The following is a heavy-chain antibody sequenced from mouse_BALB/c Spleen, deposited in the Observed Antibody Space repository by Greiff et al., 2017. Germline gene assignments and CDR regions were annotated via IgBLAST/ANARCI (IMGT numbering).Heavy chain of an antibody. V-gene: IGHV5-17*02. CDR1: GFTFSSFG. CDR3: ARSVGNYYYFDY. D-gene: IGHD2-1*01. J-gene: IGHJ2*01. Sequence: EVKLVESGGGLVQPGGSRKLSCAASGFTFSSFGMHWVRQAPEKGLEWVAYISSGSSTIYYADTVKGRFTISRDNPKNTLFLQMTSLRSEDTAMYYCARSVGNYYYFDYWGQGTTLTVSS. CDR2: ISSGSSTI.